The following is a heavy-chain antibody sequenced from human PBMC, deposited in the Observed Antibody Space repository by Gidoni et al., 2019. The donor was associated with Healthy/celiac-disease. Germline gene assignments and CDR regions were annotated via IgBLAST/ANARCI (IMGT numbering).Heavy chain of an antibody. CDR3: AREGLDFSYLGWFDP. CDR1: GFTFSSYA. J-gene: IGHJ5*02. D-gene: IGHD3-3*01. CDR2: IAYDGSNK. V-gene: IGHV3-30-3*01. Sequence: QVQLVESGGGVVQPGRSLRLSCAASGFTFSSYAMHWVRQAPGKGLGWWAVIAYDGSNKYYADSVKGRVTISRGNSKNTLYLQMNSLRAEDTAVYYCAREGLDFSYLGWFDPWGQGTLVTVSS.